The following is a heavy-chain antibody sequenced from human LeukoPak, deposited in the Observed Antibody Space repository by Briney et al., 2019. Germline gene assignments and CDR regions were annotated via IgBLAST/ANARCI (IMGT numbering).Heavy chain of an antibody. CDR1: GFTVSSYA. D-gene: IGHD4-23*01. V-gene: IGHV3-30*04. CDR2: ISYDGSNK. Sequence: PGGSLRLSCAASGFTVSSYAMHWVRQAPGKGLEWVAVISYDGSNKYYADSVKGRFTISRDNSKNTLYLQMNSLRAEDTAVYYCARDRSFGGNSVDYWGQGTLVTVSS. CDR3: ARDRSFGGNSVDY. J-gene: IGHJ4*02.